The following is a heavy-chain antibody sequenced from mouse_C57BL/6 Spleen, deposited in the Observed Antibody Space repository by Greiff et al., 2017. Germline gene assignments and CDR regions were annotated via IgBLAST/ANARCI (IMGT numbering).Heavy chain of an antibody. CDR3: ARCSYDGYYEGAWFAY. J-gene: IGHJ3*01. CDR2: IDPNSGGT. V-gene: IGHV1-72*01. D-gene: IGHD2-3*01. CDR1: GYTFTSYW. Sequence: QVQLKQPGAELVKPGASVKLSCKASGYTFTSYWMHWVKQRPGRGLAWIGRIDPNSGGTKYNEKFKSKATLTVDKPSSTAYMQLSSLTSEDAAVYYCARCSYDGYYEGAWFAYWGQGTLVTVSA.